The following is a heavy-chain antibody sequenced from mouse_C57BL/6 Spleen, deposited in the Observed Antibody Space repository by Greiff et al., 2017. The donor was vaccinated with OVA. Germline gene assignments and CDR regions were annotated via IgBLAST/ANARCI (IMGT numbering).Heavy chain of an antibody. CDR1: GFNIKDYY. J-gene: IGHJ2*01. CDR3: ARTDYYGSSQSFDY. V-gene: IGHV14-2*01. D-gene: IGHD1-1*01. CDR2: IDPEDGET. Sequence: EVQLQQSGAELVKPGASVKLSCTASGFNIKDYYMHWVKQRTEQGLAWIGRIDPEDGETKYAPKFPGKATITADTSSNTAYLQLSSLTSEDTAVYYGARTDYYGSSQSFDYWGQGTTLTVSS.